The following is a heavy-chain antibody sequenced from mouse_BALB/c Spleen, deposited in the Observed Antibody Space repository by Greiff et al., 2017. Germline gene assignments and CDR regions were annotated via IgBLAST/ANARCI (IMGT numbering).Heavy chain of an antibody. CDR1: GFNIKDTY. V-gene: IGHV14-3*02. D-gene: IGHD1-1*01. CDR3: ASDGSY. J-gene: IGHJ2*01. Sequence: EVKLVESGAELVKPGASVKLSCTASGFNIKDTYMHWVKQRPEQGLEWIGRIDPANGNTKYDPKFQGKATITADTSSNTAYLQLSSLTSEDTAVYYCASDGSYWGQGTTLTVSS. CDR2: IDPANGNT.